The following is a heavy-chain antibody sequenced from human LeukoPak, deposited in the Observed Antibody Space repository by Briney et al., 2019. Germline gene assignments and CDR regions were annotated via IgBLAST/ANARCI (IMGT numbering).Heavy chain of an antibody. V-gene: IGHV3-23*01. CDR2: ISGSGGST. CDR1: GFTFSSYA. CDR3: AKGGPDSSGYLAFDY. J-gene: IGHJ4*02. D-gene: IGHD3-22*01. Sequence: GGSLRLSCAASGFTFSSYAMGWVRQAPGKGLEWVSAISGSGGSTYYADSVKGRFTISRDNSKNTLYLQMNSLRAEDTAVYYCAKGGPDSSGYLAFDYWGQGTLVTVSS.